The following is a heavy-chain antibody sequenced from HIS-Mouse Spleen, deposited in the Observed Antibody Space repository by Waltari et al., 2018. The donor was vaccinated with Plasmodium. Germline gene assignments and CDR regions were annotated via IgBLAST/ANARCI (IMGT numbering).Heavy chain of an antibody. Sequence: QVQLVQSGAEVKKPGASVKVSCKASAYTFTAYYMPWVRQAPGQGLEWMGWINPNSGGTNYAQKFQGRVTMTRDTSISTAYMELSRLRSDDTAVYYCARVLGYKAAAGTFVEYFQHWGQGTLVTVSS. D-gene: IGHD6-13*01. CDR3: ARVLGYKAAAGTFVEYFQH. CDR2: INPNSGGT. J-gene: IGHJ1*01. V-gene: IGHV1-2*02. CDR1: AYTFTAYY.